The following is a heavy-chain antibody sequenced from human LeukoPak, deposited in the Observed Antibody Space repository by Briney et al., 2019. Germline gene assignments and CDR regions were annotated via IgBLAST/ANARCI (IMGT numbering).Heavy chain of an antibody. D-gene: IGHD1-26*01. Sequence: GGSLRLSCAASGFAFSTYGTNWVRQAPGKGLEWVSSISGSSSSYIYYADSVKGRFTISRDNAKNSLYLQMNRLRAEDTALYYCARDDPEIVPVRVQGAVMEGEHYYYMDVWGKGTTVTVSS. CDR3: ARDDPEIVPVRVQGAVMEGEHYYYMDV. CDR1: GFAFSTYG. CDR2: ISGSSSSYI. V-gene: IGHV3-21*01. J-gene: IGHJ6*03.